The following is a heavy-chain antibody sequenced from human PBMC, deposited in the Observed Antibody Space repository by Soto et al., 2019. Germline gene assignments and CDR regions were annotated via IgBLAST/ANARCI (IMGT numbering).Heavy chain of an antibody. CDR1: GGSISSYY. CDR2: IYYSGST. CDR3: ARGSLYYDILTGYNWFDP. V-gene: IGHV4-59*01. D-gene: IGHD3-9*01. Sequence: SETLSLTCTVSGGSISSYYWSWIRQPPGKGLEWIGYIYYSGSTNYNPSLKSRVTISVDTSKNQFSLKLSSVTAADTAVYYCARGSLYYDILTGYNWFDPWGQGTLVTVSS. J-gene: IGHJ5*02.